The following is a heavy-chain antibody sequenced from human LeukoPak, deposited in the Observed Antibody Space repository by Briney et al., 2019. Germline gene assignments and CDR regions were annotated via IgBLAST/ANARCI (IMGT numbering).Heavy chain of an antibody. V-gene: IGHV4-38-2*02. CDR2: MYHSGST. D-gene: IGHD2-21*01. CDR3: ARHIGGRYYYYYMDV. J-gene: IGHJ6*03. CDR1: GYSISSAYY. Sequence: NPSETLSLTCSVSGYSISSAYYWGWIRQPPGKGLEWIGTMYHSGSTNYNPSLKSRVTISVDTSKNQFSLKLSSVTAADTAVYYCARHIGGRYYYYYMDVWGKGTTVTISS.